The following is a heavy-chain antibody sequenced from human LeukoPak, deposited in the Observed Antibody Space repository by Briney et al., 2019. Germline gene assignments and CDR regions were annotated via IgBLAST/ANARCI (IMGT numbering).Heavy chain of an antibody. Sequence: ASVKVSCKVSGYTLTELSMHWVRQAPGKGLEWMGGFDPEDGETNYAQKFQGRVTITADESTSTAYMELSSLRSEDTAVYYCARGPTRYYYDSSGYYSDYWGQGTLVTVSS. CDR2: FDPEDGET. V-gene: IGHV1-24*01. CDR1: GYTLTELS. J-gene: IGHJ4*02. D-gene: IGHD3-22*01. CDR3: ARGPTRYYYDSSGYYSDY.